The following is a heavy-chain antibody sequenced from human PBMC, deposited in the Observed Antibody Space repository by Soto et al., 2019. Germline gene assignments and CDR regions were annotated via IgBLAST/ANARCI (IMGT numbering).Heavy chain of an antibody. Sequence: SETLSLTCTVSGGSISSGGYYWSWIRQHPGKGLEWIGYIYYSGSTYYNPSLESRVTISVDTSKNQFSLKLSSVTAADTAVYYCARAYYDSSGYYSIDYWGQGTLVTVSS. V-gene: IGHV4-31*03. CDR2: IYYSGST. J-gene: IGHJ4*02. D-gene: IGHD3-22*01. CDR1: GGSISSGGYY. CDR3: ARAYYDSSGYYSIDY.